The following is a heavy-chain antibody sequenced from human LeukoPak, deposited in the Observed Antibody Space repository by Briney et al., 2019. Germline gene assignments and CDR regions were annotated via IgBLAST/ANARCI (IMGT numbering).Heavy chain of an antibody. J-gene: IGHJ4*02. CDR2: ISYDGSNK. CDR1: GFTFSSYG. D-gene: IGHD1-26*01. CDR3: AKAMWESGDYYFDY. Sequence: GGSLRLSCAASGFTFSSYGMHWVRQAPGKGLKWVAVISYDGSNKYYADSVKGRFTISRDNSKNTLYLQMNSLRAEDTAVYYCAKAMWESGDYYFDYWGQGTLVTVSS. V-gene: IGHV3-30*18.